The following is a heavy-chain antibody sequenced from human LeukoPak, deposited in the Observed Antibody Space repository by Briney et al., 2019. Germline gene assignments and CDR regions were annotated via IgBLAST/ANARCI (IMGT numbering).Heavy chain of an antibody. CDR1: GGSISSSSYY. CDR2: IYYSGST. D-gene: IGHD5-18*01. Sequence: PSETLSLTCTVSGGSISSSSYYWGWIRQPPGKGLEWIGSIYYSGSTYYNPSLKSRVTISVDTSKNQFSLKLSSVAAADTAVYYCARLVGGYSYGYTFDYWGQGTLVTVSS. CDR3: ARLVGGYSYGYTFDY. V-gene: IGHV4-39*01. J-gene: IGHJ4*02.